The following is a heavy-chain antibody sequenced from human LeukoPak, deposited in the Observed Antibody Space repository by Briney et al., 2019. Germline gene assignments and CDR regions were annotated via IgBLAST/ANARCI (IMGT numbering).Heavy chain of an antibody. CDR3: ATTRITVTPADAFDI. D-gene: IGHD4-11*01. CDR2: IDPSDSYT. Sequence: GESLKISSKGSGYSFTSYWISWVRQMPGKGLEWMGRIDPSDSYTNYSPSFQGHVTISADKSISTAYLQWSSLKASDTAMYYCATTRITVTPADAFDIWGQGTMVTVSS. J-gene: IGHJ3*02. CDR1: GYSFTSYW. V-gene: IGHV5-10-1*01.